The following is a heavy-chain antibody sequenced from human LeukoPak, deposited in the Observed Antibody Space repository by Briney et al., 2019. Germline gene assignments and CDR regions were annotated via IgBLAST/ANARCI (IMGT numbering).Heavy chain of an antibody. D-gene: IGHD6-19*01. Sequence: GGSLRLSCAASGFTFDDYAMHWVRQAPGKGLEWVSGISWNSGSIGYADSVKGRFTISRDNAKNSLYLQMNSLRAEDTALYYCAKDIVTAVAGSGYFDLWGRGTLVTVSS. V-gene: IGHV3-9*01. CDR1: GFTFDDYA. J-gene: IGHJ2*01. CDR3: AKDIVTAVAGSGYFDL. CDR2: ISWNSGSI.